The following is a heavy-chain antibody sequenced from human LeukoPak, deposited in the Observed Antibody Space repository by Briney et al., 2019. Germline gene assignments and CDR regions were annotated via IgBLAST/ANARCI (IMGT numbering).Heavy chain of an antibody. V-gene: IGHV3-20*04. CDR1: RFTFDDYG. CDR2: INWNGGNT. CDR3: ARVGMATIGAFDI. Sequence: RSGGSLRLSCAASRFTFDDYGMRWARHAPGRGLEWVSDINWNGGNTGYRDSVRGRFTIARDNAKNSLYLEMNRLRAEDTALYYCARVGMATIGAFDIWGEGTMATVSS. J-gene: IGHJ3*02. D-gene: IGHD5-24*01.